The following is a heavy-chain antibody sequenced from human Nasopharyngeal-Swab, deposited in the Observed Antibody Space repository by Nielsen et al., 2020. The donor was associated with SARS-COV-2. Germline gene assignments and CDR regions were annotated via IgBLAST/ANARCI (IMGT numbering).Heavy chain of an antibody. CDR3: ARSEIAAGRPYYYYGMDV. V-gene: IGHV4-59*01. CDR1: GGSISSYY. CDR2: IYYSGST. J-gene: IGHJ6*02. D-gene: IGHD6-13*01. Sequence: SETLSLTCTVSGGSISSYYWSWIRQPPGKGLEGIGDIYYSGSTNYNPSLKSRVTISVDTSKNQFSLKLSSVTAADTAVYYCARSEIAAGRPYYYYGMDVWGQGTTVTVSS.